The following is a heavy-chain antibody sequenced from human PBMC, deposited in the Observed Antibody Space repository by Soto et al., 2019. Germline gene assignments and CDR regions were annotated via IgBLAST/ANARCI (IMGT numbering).Heavy chain of an antibody. CDR1: GFPFSSYC. CDR3: AKDRGALRYFDWSDYYFDY. V-gene: IGHV3-30*18. D-gene: IGHD3-9*01. J-gene: IGHJ4*02. CDR2: ISYDGSNK. Sequence: GGSLSLSCAASGFPFSSYCMHWVRQAPGKGLEWVAVISYDGSNKYYADSVKGRFTISRDNSKNTLYLQMNSLRAEDTAVYYCAKDRGALRYFDWSDYYFDYWGQGTLVTVSS.